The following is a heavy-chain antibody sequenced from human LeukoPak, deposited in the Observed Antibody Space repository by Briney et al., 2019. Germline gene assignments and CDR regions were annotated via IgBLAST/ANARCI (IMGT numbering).Heavy chain of an antibody. D-gene: IGHD2-2*01. CDR1: GGSFSGYY. Sequence: SETLSLTCAVYGGSFSGYYWSWIRQPPGKGLEWIGEINHSGSTNYNPSLKSRVTISVDTSKNQFSLKLSSVTAADTAVYYCARGPCSSTSCYEYYYGMDVWGQGTTVTVSS. CDR2: INHSGST. V-gene: IGHV4-34*01. CDR3: ARGPCSSTSCYEYYYGMDV. J-gene: IGHJ6*02.